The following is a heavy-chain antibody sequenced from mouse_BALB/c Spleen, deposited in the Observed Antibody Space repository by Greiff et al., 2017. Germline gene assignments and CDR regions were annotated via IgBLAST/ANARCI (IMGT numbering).Heavy chain of an antibody. CDR1: GYSITSDYA. D-gene: IGHD4-1*01. V-gene: IGHV3-2*02. Sequence: DVQLQESGPGLVKPSQSLSLTCTVTGYSITSDYAWNWIRQFPGNKLEWMGYISYSGSTSYNPSLKSRISITRDTSKNQFFLQLNSVTTEDTATYYCASELGRGFDYWGQGTTLTVSS. CDR2: ISYSGST. CDR3: ASELGRGFDY. J-gene: IGHJ2*01.